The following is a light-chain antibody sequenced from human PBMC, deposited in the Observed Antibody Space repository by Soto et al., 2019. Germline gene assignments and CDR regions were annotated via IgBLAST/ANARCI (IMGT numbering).Light chain of an antibody. J-gene: IGKJ1*01. CDR1: QSVSSSY. Sequence: EIVLTQSPGTLSLSPGERATLSCRASQSVSSSYLAWYQQKPGQAPRLHIYGPSSRATGIPDRFSGSGSGTSFTLANSRLESEHVAVYYCEQYGSSRRTLGRGTKVEI. V-gene: IGKV3-20*01. CDR3: EQYGSSRRT. CDR2: GPS.